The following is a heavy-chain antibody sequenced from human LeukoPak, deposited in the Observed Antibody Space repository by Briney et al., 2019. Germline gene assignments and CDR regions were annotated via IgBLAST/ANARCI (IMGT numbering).Heavy chain of an antibody. Sequence: PSETLSLTCTVSGGSISNYYWSWIRQPPGKGLEWIGYIYYSGSTNYNPSLKSRVTTSVDTSKNQCSLKLSSVTAADTAVYYCASRHSGFDYWGQGTLVTVSS. CDR2: IYYSGST. V-gene: IGHV4-59*08. J-gene: IGHJ4*02. D-gene: IGHD3-10*01. CDR1: GGSISNYY. CDR3: ASRHSGFDY.